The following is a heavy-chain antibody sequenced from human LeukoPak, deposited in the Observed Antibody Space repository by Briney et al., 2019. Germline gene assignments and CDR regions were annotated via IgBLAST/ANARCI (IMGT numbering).Heavy chain of an antibody. D-gene: IGHD1-1*01. J-gene: IGHJ5*02. CDR2: ISSTGSYI. V-gene: IGHV3-21*01. Sequence: GESLRLSCAASGFTFSSYGMHWVRQAPGKGLEWVSSISSTGSYIYYADSVKGRFTISRDNPGNVVYLQMDSLRAEDTAVYYCTRVAQSGPTGWFDPWGQGTLVTVSS. CDR3: TRVAQSGPTGWFDP. CDR1: GFTFSSYG.